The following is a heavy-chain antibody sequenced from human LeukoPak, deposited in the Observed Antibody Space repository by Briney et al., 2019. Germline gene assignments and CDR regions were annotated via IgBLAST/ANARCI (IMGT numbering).Heavy chain of an antibody. J-gene: IGHJ4*02. V-gene: IGHV4-61*02. CDR2: IFTIVRT. CDR3: TRVPSPRGYYFDL. CDR1: GDSITSSRYY. D-gene: IGHD6-13*01. Sequence: SQTLSLTCTVSGDSITSSRYYWYSIRQPAGRGLEWIGLIFTIVRTTYNPSLQSRATISTDPSTQQFCSDLSSVSAPDTALSFRTRVPSPRGYYFDLWGVGTVVAVSS.